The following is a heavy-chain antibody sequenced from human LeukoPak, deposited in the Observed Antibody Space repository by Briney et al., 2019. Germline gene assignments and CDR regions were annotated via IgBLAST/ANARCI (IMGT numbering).Heavy chain of an antibody. Sequence: ASVKVSCKASGYTFTGYYMHWVRQAPGQGLEWMGWINPNSGGTNYAQKFQGWVTMTRDTSISTAYMELSRLRSDDTAVYYCAGAPLLWFGGGDAFDIWGQGTMVTVSS. CDR1: GYTFTGYY. CDR3: AGAPLLWFGGGDAFDI. D-gene: IGHD3-10*01. V-gene: IGHV1-2*04. J-gene: IGHJ3*02. CDR2: INPNSGGT.